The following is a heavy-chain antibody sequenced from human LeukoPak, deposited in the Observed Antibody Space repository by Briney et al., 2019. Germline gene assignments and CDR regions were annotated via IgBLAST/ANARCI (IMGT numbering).Heavy chain of an antibody. CDR2: IIPIFGTA. Sequence: SVKVSCKASGGTFISYAISWVRQAPGQGLEWMGGIIPIFGTANYAQKFQGRVTITADESTSTAYMELSSLRSEDTAVYYCARLISGSAVAGTNAHDYWGQGTLVTVSS. J-gene: IGHJ4*02. CDR3: ARLISGSAVAGTNAHDY. D-gene: IGHD6-19*01. CDR1: GGTFISYA. V-gene: IGHV1-69*13.